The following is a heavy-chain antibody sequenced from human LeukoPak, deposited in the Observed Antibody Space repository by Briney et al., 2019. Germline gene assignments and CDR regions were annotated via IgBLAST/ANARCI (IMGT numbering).Heavy chain of an antibody. V-gene: IGHV1-18*01. CDR1: GYTFTSYG. CDR2: ISAYYGNT. J-gene: IGHJ4*02. Sequence: GASVKVSCKASGYTFTSYGISWVRQAPGQGLAWVGWISAYYGNTNYAQKLQGRVTMTTDTSTSTAYMELRSLRSDDTAVYYCARAPGLGYCSSTSCQGHFDYWGQGTLVTVSS. CDR3: ARAPGLGYCSSTSCQGHFDY. D-gene: IGHD2-2*01.